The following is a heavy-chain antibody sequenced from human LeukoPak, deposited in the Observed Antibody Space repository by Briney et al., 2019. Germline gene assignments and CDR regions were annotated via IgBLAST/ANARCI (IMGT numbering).Heavy chain of an antibody. CDR3: AGAYCSGGSCYKRYFQH. CDR2: INPSGGST. D-gene: IGHD2-15*01. CDR1: GYTFTSYY. Sequence: ASVKVSRKASGYTFTSYYMHWVRQAPGQGLEWMGIINPSGGSTSYAQKFQGRVTMTRDTSTSTVYMELSSLRSEDTAVYYCAGAYCSGGSCYKRYFQHWGQGTLVTVSS. J-gene: IGHJ1*01. V-gene: IGHV1-46*01.